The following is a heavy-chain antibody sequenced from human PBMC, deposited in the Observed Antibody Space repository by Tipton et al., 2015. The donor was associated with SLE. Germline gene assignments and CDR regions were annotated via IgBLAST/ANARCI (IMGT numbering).Heavy chain of an antibody. CDR2: INHSGST. Sequence: GLVKPSGTLSLTCAVSGGSISSSNWWSWIRQPPGKGLEWIGEINHSGSTNYNPSLKSRVTISVDTSKNQFSLKLSSVTAADTAVYYCARSPPVEWLFDYWGQGTLVTVSS. CDR1: GGSISSSNW. D-gene: IGHD3-3*01. J-gene: IGHJ4*02. V-gene: IGHV4-4*02. CDR3: ARSPPVEWLFDY.